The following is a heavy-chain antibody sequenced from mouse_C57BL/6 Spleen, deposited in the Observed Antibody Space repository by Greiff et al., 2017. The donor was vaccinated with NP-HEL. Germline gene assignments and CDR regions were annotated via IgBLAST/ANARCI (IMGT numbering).Heavy chain of an antibody. Sequence: QVQLQQPGAELVKPGASVKMSCKASGYTFTSYWITWVKQRPGQGLEWIGDIYPGSGSTNYNEKFKSKATLTVDTSSSTAYMQLSSLTSEDSAVYYCARVRGGSSYRAMDYWGQGTSVTVSS. CDR1: GYTFTSYW. V-gene: IGHV1-55*01. D-gene: IGHD1-1*01. CDR2: IYPGSGST. CDR3: ARVRGGSSYRAMDY. J-gene: IGHJ4*01.